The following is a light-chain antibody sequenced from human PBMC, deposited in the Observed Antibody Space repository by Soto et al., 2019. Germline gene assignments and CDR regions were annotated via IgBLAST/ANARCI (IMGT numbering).Light chain of an antibody. CDR2: GAS. V-gene: IGKV3-20*01. Sequence: EIVLTQSQGNLSLSPGERATLSCRASQSVSSSYLAWYQQKPGQAPRLLIYGASSRATGIPDRFSGSGSGTVFTLIISRLEPEDYAVYYCQQYGSSSMYTFGQATKLEIK. J-gene: IGKJ2*01. CDR3: QQYGSSSMYT. CDR1: QSVSSSY.